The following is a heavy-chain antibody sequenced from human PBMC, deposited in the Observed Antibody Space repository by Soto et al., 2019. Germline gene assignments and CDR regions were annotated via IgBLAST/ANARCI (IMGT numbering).Heavy chain of an antibody. CDR1: GYTLTELS. V-gene: IGHV1-24*01. CDR3: ATFGYVGYYYYMDV. CDR2: FDPEDGET. D-gene: IGHD5-12*01. J-gene: IGHJ6*03. Sequence: GASVKVSCKVSGYTLTELSMHWVRQAPGKGLEWMGGFDPEDGETIYAQKFQGRVTMTEDTSTDTAYMELSSLRSEDTAVYYCATFGYVGYYYYMDVWGKGTTVTVSS.